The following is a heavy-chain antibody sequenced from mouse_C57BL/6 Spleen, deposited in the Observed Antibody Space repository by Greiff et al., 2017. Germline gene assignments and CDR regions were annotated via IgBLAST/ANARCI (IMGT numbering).Heavy chain of an antibody. CDR2: ISSGSSTI. CDR1: GFTFSDYG. CDR3: DCGGLRREDYYAMDD. V-gene: IGHV5-17*01. J-gene: IGHJ4*01. D-gene: IGHD2-2*01. Sequence: EVQLVESGGGLVKPGGSLKLSCAASGFTFSDYGMLWVRQAPEKGLEWVAYISSGSSTIYYADTVKGRFTISRDNAKNTLFLHMTSMRSEDTAMYYCDCGGLRREDYYAMDDWGQGTSVTVCS.